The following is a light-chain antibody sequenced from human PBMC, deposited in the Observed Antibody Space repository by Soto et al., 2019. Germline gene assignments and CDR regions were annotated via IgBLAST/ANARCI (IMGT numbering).Light chain of an antibody. CDR2: GAS. V-gene: IGKV3-15*01. Sequence: NVMTKSPATLRVSQGERATLSCRASQSVSSNLAWYQQKPGQAPRLLIYGASTRATGIPARFSGSGSGTEFTLTICSLQSEDFAVYYCQQDNNWSRTFGQGTKVDIK. CDR1: QSVSSN. J-gene: IGKJ1*01. CDR3: QQDNNWSRT.